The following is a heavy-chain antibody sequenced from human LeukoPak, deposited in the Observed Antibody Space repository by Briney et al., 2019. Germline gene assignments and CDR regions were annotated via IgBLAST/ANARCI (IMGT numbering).Heavy chain of an antibody. D-gene: IGHD4-17*01. CDR1: GYSFTSYW. CDR3: ARHPTTVTTWSWFDP. Sequence: GESLKISCKGSGYSFTSYWIGWVRQMPGKGLEWMGIIYPGDSDTRYSPSFHGQVDISADKSISTANRQWSSLKASDNAMYYCARHPTTVTTWSWFDPWGQGTLVTVSS. J-gene: IGHJ5*02. V-gene: IGHV5-51*01. CDR2: IYPGDSDT.